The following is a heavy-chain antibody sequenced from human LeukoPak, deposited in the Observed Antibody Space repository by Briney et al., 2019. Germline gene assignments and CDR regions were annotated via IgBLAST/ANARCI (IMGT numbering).Heavy chain of an antibody. Sequence: GGSLRLSCAVSGFTLDNTAMCWVRQAPGKGLEWISGISRMGFTTYYADSVNGRFTISRDTSKNTLYLQMDTLRPEDTALYYCAKEEVPYDYWGKGTLVTVSS. V-gene: IGHV3-23*01. CDR2: ISRMGFTT. J-gene: IGHJ4*02. CDR1: GFTLDNTA. CDR3: AKEEVPYDY.